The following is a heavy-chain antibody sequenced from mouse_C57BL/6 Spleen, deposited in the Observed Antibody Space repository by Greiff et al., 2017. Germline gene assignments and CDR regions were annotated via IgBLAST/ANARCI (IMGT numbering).Heavy chain of an antibody. CDR1: GYSFTDYN. D-gene: IGHD1-1*01. CDR3: ARGGTTVVARDWFAY. CDR2: INPNYGTT. J-gene: IGHJ3*01. Sequence: EVQVVESGPELVKPGASVKISCKASGYSFTDYNMNWVKQSNGKSLEWIGVINPNYGTTSYNQKFKGKATLTVDQSSSTAYMQLNSLTSEDSAVYYCARGGTTVVARDWFAYWGQGTLVTVSA. V-gene: IGHV1-39*01.